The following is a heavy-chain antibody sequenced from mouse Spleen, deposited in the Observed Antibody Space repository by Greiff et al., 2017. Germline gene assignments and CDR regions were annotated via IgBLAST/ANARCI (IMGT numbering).Heavy chain of an antibody. CDR1: GYSFTSYY. J-gene: IGHJ1*01. V-gene: IGHV1S135*01. CDR2: IDPFNGGT. D-gene: IGHD1-1*01. Sequence: SGPELMKPGASVKISCKASGYSFTSYYMHWVKQSHGKSLEWIGYIDPFNGGTSYNQKFKGKATLTVDKSSSTAYMHLSSLTSEDSAVYYCARSRGRDWYFDVWGAGTTVTVSS. CDR3: ARSRGRDWYFDV.